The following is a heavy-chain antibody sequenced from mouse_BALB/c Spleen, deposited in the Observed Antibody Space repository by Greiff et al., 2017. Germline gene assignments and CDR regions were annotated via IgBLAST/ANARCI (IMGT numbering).Heavy chain of an antibody. CDR1: GYSFTGYS. CDR2: ISCYNGAT. Sequence: LVKTGASVKISCKASGYSFTGYSMHWVKQSHGKSLAWIGYISCYNGATSYNQKFKGKATFTVDTSSSTAYMQFNSLTSEDSAVYYCARSGYYAMDYWGQGTSVTVSS. CDR3: ARSGYYAMDY. J-gene: IGHJ4*01. D-gene: IGHD1-3*01. V-gene: IGHV1S34*01.